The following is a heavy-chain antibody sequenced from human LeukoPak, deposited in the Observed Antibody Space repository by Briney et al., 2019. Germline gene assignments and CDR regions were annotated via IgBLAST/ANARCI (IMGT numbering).Heavy chain of an antibody. J-gene: IGHJ4*02. CDR1: GYTFTSYY. V-gene: IGHV1-46*01. Sequence: ASAKVSCKASGYTFTSYYMHWVRQAPGQGLEWMGIINPSGGSTSYAQKFQGRVTMTRDTSTSTVYMELSSLRSEDTAVYYCARDASREYYFDYWGQGTLVTVSS. CDR3: ARDASREYYFDY. CDR2: INPSGGST.